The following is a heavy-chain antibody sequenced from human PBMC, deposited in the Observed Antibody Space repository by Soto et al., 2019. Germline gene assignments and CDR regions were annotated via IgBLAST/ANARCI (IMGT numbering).Heavy chain of an antibody. D-gene: IGHD3-22*01. CDR1: GFTFSNAW. Sequence: GGSLRLSCAASGFTFSNAWMSWVRQAPGKGLEWVGRIKSKTDGGTTDYAAPVKGRFTISRDDSKNTLYLQMNSLKTEDTAVYYCTTDWHYYDSSGYYYYYYGMDVWGQGTTVTVSS. CDR3: TTDWHYYDSSGYYYYYYGMDV. V-gene: IGHV3-15*01. CDR2: IKSKTDGGTT. J-gene: IGHJ6*02.